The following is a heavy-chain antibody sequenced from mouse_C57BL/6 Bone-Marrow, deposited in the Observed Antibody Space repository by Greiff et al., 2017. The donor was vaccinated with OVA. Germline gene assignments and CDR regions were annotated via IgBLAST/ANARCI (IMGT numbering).Heavy chain of an antibody. Sequence: VQLQQSGAELAKPGASVKLSCKASGYTFTSYWMHWVKQRPGQGLEWIGYINPSSGYTKYNQKFKDKATLTADKSSSTVYMELSRLTSEDSAVYFCARHGHYYGSSPMYFDVWGTGTTVTVSS. J-gene: IGHJ1*03. D-gene: IGHD1-1*01. CDR1: GYTFTSYW. CDR2: INPSSGYT. V-gene: IGHV1-7*01. CDR3: ARHGHYYGSSPMYFDV.